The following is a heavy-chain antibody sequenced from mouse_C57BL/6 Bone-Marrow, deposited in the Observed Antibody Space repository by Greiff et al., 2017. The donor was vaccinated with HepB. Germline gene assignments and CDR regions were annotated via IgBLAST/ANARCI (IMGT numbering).Heavy chain of an antibody. CDR2: INPNNGGT. CDR1: GYTFTDYY. V-gene: IGHV1-26*01. Sequence: EVQLQQSGPELVMPGASVKISCKASGYTFTDYYMNWVKQSPGKSLEWIGDINPNNGGTSYNQKFKGKATLTVDKSSSTAYMELRSLTSEDSAVYYCARGCSFCGFTWYFYVWDWGTTTTVTS. J-gene: IGHJ1*01. CDR3: ARGCSFCGFTWYFYV. D-gene: IGHD1-1*01.